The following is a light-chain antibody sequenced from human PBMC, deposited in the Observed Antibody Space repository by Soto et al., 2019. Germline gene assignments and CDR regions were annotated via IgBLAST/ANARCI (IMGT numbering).Light chain of an antibody. CDR3: CSFAGSYTFWV. CDR1: SSDVGAYNY. V-gene: IGLV2-11*01. Sequence: QSALTQPRSVSGSPGQSVTISCTGTSSDVGAYNYVSWYQQYPGKAPKLVIYDVSKRPSGVPDRFSGSTSGNTASLTISGLQAEDEADYYCCSFAGSYTFWVFGGGTKLTVL. J-gene: IGLJ3*02. CDR2: DVS.